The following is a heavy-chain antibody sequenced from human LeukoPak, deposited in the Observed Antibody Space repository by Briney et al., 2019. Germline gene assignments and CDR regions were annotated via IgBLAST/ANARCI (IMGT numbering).Heavy chain of an antibody. D-gene: IGHD1-14*01. V-gene: IGHV3-7*01. J-gene: IGHJ5*02. Sequence: GGSLRLSCAASGFAFSTFWMGWVRQAPGKGLEWVANIKEDGSEKHYVDSVKGRFTISRDDAKMSLFLQMNSLRDEDTAVYYCVTAGISKIDFRWLDRWGQGALVTVSS. CDR2: IKEDGSEK. CDR1: GFAFSTFW. CDR3: VTAGISKIDFRWLDR.